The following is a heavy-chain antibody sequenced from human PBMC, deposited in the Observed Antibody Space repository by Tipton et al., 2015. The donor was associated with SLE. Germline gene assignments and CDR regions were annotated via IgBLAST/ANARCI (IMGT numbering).Heavy chain of an antibody. CDR3: ARVMDSWFDP. Sequence: QSGAEVKKPGASVKVSCKAYGYTFTTYGISWVRQAPGQGLEWMGWISAYNGNTKYAQKFQGRVTMTRNTSISTAYMELSSLRSEDTAVYYCARVMDSWFDPWGQGTLVTVSS. CDR2: ISAYNGNT. V-gene: IGHV1-18*01. CDR1: GYTFTTYG. J-gene: IGHJ5*02. D-gene: IGHD2-2*03.